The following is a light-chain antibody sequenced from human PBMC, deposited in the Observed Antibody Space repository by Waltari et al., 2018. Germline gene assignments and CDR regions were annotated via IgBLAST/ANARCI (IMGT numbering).Light chain of an antibody. CDR3: LQTYSTLMFS. CDR1: QSITNY. Sequence: DIQMTQSPSSLSASVGDRVPMTFRASQSITNYLGWYQHKLGQAPNLLVYDASTLVSGVPSRFNGSGSGTEFTLTISSLQPEDLATYYCLQTYSTLMFSFGPGTKVDL. J-gene: IGKJ3*01. CDR2: DAS. V-gene: IGKV1-39*01.